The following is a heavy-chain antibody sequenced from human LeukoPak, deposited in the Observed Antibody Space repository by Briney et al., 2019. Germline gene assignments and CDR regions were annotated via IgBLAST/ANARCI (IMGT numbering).Heavy chain of an antibody. D-gene: IGHD2-21*02. CDR3: ARDLFCGGDCYSGY. J-gene: IGHJ4*02. Sequence: GGSLRLSCAASGFTFSSYAMHWVRQAPGKGLVWVAVISYDGSNKYYAGSVKGRFTISRDNSKNTLYLQMNSLRAEDTAVYYCARDLFCGGDCYSGYWGQGTLVTVSS. V-gene: IGHV3-30*04. CDR1: GFTFSSYA. CDR2: ISYDGSNK.